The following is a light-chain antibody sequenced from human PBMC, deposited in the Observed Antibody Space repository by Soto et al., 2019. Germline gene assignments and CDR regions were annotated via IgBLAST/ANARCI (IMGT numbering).Light chain of an antibody. CDR3: QQYNNWPL. V-gene: IGKV1-33*01. CDR1: QNINNY. CDR2: DAS. J-gene: IGKJ1*01. Sequence: DIQMTQSPSSLSASVGDRVTITCQASQNINNYLNWYQQKPGRAPKLLIYDASNLEAGVPSRFRGSGSGTEFTLTISSLQSEDFAVYYCQQYNNWPLFGQGTKVDIK.